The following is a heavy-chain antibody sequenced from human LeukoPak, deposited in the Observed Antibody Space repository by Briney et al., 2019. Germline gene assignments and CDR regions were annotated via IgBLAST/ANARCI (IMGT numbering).Heavy chain of an antibody. Sequence: GGSLRLSCAASGFTFSSYAMSWVRQAPGKGLEWVSAISGSGGSTYYADSVKGRFTISRDNSKNTLYLQMNSLRAEHTSVYYCAKWGYGSGSYSGFQHWGQGTLVTVSS. CDR3: AKWGYGSGSYSGFQH. J-gene: IGHJ1*01. CDR1: GFTFSSYA. CDR2: ISGSGGST. V-gene: IGHV3-23*01. D-gene: IGHD3-10*01.